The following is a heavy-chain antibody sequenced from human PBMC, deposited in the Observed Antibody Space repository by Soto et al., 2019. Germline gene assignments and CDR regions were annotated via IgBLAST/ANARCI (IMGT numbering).Heavy chain of an antibody. V-gene: IGHV3-15*01. Sequence: EVQLEESGGDLVKPGGSLTLSCVASGFTFSDAWMSWVRQAPGKGLEWVGRIKSKTDGGTIDYAAPVKGRFTISRHDSRNRLYLEINSLKTEDTAVYYCAVHSTTWFRYYFQNWGQGTLVTVSS. CDR1: GFTFSDAW. CDR2: IKSKTDGGTI. D-gene: IGHD6-13*01. CDR3: AVHSTTWFRYYFQN. J-gene: IGHJ1*01.